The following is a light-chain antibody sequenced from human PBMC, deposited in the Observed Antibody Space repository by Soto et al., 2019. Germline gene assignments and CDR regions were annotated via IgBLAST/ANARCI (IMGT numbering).Light chain of an antibody. CDR1: QSFTNNY. CDR2: DAS. CDR3: QQCSFSPRT. Sequence: EIVLTQSPGTLSLSPGERATLSCRASQSFTNNYLDWFQQKPGQAPRLLIYDASIRADGIPDRFSGSGSETDFTLTISRLEPEDSAVYYCQQCSFSPRTFGQGTKVDIK. J-gene: IGKJ1*01. V-gene: IGKV3-20*01.